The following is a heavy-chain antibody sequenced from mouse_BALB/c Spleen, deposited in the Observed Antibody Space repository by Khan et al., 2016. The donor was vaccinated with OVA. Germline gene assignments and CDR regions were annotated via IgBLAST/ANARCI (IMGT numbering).Heavy chain of an antibody. Sequence: VQLQQSGAELAKPGASVKMSCKASGYTFTRYWMHWVKQRPGQGLEWIGYINPITGNTEYNNNYKDKATLTADKSSSTAYMQLSSLTSEDSEVYYCARAIYDGYPPFAYWGQGTLVTVSA. J-gene: IGHJ3*01. CDR3: ARAIYDGYPPFAY. D-gene: IGHD2-3*01. V-gene: IGHV1-7*01. CDR2: INPITGNT. CDR1: GYTFTRYW.